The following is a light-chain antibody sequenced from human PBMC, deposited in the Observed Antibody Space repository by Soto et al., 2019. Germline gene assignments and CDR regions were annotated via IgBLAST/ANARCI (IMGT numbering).Light chain of an antibody. CDR1: QNINNY. Sequence: DIQMTQSPSSLSASVGDRVTITCQASQNINNYLNWYQQKPGRAPKLLIYDASTLESGVPSRFSGSGSETEFTLTISRLQPDDFATYFCHPRAFGQGTRLEIK. CDR3: HPRA. J-gene: IGKJ5*01. CDR2: DAS. V-gene: IGKV1-5*01.